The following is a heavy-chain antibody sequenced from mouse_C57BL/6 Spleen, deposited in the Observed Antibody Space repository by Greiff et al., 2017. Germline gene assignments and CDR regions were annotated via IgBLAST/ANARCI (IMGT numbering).Heavy chain of an antibody. J-gene: IGHJ2*01. CDR1: GYTFTGYW. V-gene: IGHV1-9*01. CDR2: ILPGSGST. Sequence: VQLQQSGAELMKPGASVKLSCKATGYTFTGYWIEWVKQRPGHGLEWIGEILPGSGSTNYNEKFKGKATFTADTSSNTAYMQLSSLTTEDSAIYYCARKWKLSIYYYGSRTDYFDYWGQGTTLTVSA. D-gene: IGHD1-1*01. CDR3: ARKWKLSIYYYGSRTDYFDY.